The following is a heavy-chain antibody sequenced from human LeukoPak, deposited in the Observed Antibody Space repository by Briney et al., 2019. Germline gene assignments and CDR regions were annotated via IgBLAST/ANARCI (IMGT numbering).Heavy chain of an antibody. Sequence: GGSLRLSCAASGFTFSSYWMSWVRQAPGKGLEWVANIKQDGSEKYYVDSVKGRFTISRDNAKNSLYLQMNSLRAEDTAVYYCARVAASLGNWFDPWGQGTLVTVST. CDR3: ARVAASLGNWFDP. D-gene: IGHD5-18*01. V-gene: IGHV3-7*01. CDR2: IKQDGSEK. J-gene: IGHJ5*02. CDR1: GFTFSSYW.